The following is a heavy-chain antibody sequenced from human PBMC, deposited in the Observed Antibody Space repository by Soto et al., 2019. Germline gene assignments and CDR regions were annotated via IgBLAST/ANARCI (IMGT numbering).Heavy chain of an antibody. Sequence: QVQLQESGPGLVKPSETLSLTCTVSGGSISSYYWSWIRQPPGKGLEWIGYIYYSGSTNYNPSLKSRVTISVDTSENQFSLKLSSVTAADTAVYYCARGIAVAGASYDYWGQGTLVTVSS. CDR1: GGSISSYY. CDR2: IYYSGST. D-gene: IGHD6-19*01. V-gene: IGHV4-59*01. CDR3: ARGIAVAGASYDY. J-gene: IGHJ4*02.